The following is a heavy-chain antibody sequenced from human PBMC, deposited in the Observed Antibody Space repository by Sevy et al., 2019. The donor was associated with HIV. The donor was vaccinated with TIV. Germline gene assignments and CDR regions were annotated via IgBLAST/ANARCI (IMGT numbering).Heavy chain of an antibody. D-gene: IGHD3-22*01. CDR2: IWYDGSNK. CDR1: GFTFSKYG. CDR3: VRGADYYYSSGANCDY. Sequence: GGSLRLSCAASGFTFSKYGMHWVRQAPGKGLEWVALIWYDGSNKYYADAVKGRFTISRDNSKNTLYLQMNSLRAEDTAVYYCVRGADYYYSSGANCDYWGHGTLVTVSS. V-gene: IGHV3-33*01. J-gene: IGHJ4*01.